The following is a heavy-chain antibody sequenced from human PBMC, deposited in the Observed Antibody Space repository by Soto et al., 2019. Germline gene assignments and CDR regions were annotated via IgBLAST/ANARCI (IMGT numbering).Heavy chain of an antibody. V-gene: IGHV4-34*01. CDR3: ARVGPGSGRETEGNWFDT. D-gene: IGHD6-19*01. Sequence: SETLSLTCAVYGASFSGYYWNWIRQPPGKGLEWVGEINHSGSTNYNPSRKSRVTISVDTSKNQFSLKLSSVTAADTAVYYCARVGPGSGRETEGNWFDTWGQEAPVTVSS. CDR1: GASFSGYY. CDR2: INHSGST. J-gene: IGHJ5*02.